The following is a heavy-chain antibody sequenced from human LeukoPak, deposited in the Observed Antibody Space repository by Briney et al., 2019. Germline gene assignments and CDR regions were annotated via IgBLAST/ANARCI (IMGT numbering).Heavy chain of an antibody. CDR1: GFVFRNYF. D-gene: IGHD3-10*01. J-gene: IGHJ4*02. Sequence: GGSLRLSCAASGFVFRNYFMSWVRQAPGKGPEWVANIKYDGSEQYYVDSVKGRFSISRDNTKNLLYLQMNSLRVEDTAVYYCARDYGWSFANWGQGTLVTVSS. V-gene: IGHV3-7*03. CDR3: ARDYGWSFAN. CDR2: IKYDGSEQ.